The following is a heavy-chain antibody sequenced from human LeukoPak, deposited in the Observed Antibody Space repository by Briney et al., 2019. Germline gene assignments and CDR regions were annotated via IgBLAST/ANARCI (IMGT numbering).Heavy chain of an antibody. CDR2: ISTNGGNT. D-gene: IGHD6-13*01. CDR1: GFTFSNYA. V-gene: IGHV3-23*01. J-gene: IGHJ4*02. Sequence: GGSLRLSCAASGFTFSNYAMNWVRQAPGKGLEWVSGISTNGGNTYYPESVKGRFTISRDNSRNTVYLQMNSLRAEDTALYYCAVAHGFSSRIVWGQGTLVTVSS. CDR3: AVAHGFSSRIV.